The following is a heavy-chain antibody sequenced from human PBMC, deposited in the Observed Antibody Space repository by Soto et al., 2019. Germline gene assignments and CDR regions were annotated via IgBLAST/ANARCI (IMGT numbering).Heavy chain of an antibody. Sequence: PSETLSLTCTVSGGSISSGDYYWSWIRQPPGKGLEWIGYIYYSGSTYYNPSLKSRVTISVDTSKNQFSLKLSSVTAADTAVYYCARDLKGFWSGTYQYGMDVWGQGTTVTVS. CDR2: IYYSGST. V-gene: IGHV4-30-4*01. D-gene: IGHD3-3*01. J-gene: IGHJ6*02. CDR1: GGSISSGDYY. CDR3: ARDLKGFWSGTYQYGMDV.